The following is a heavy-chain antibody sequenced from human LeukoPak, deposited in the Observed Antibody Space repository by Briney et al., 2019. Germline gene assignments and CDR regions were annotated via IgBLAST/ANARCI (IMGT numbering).Heavy chain of an antibody. CDR1: GFTFSDYY. V-gene: IGHV3-11*04. Sequence: GGSLRLSCAASGFTFSDYYMSWIRQAPGKGLEWVSSIDYSGGSTYYADSVEGRFTISRDNAKNSLYLQMNSLRAEDTAVYYCARDLRRTRTTVTYDYWGQGTLVTVSS. CDR3: ARDLRRTRTTVTYDY. J-gene: IGHJ4*02. D-gene: IGHD4-11*01. CDR2: IDYSGGST.